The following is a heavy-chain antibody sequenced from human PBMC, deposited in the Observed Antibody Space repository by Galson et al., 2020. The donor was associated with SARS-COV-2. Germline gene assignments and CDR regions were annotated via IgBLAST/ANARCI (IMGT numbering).Heavy chain of an antibody. J-gene: IGHJ6*02. Sequence: SVKVSCKASGGTISSYAISWVRQAPGQGLEWRGGIITIFGTANYAQKFQGRVTITADESTSTVYMELSSLGAEDTAVYYCARADVIGGSYYGMDVWGQGTTVTVSS. D-gene: IGHD1-26*01. V-gene: IGHV1-69*13. CDR3: ARADVIGGSYYGMDV. CDR2: IITIFGTA. CDR1: GGTISSYA.